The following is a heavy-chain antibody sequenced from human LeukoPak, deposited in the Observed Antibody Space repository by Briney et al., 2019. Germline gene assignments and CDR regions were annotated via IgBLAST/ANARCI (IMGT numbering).Heavy chain of an antibody. Sequence: SETLSLTCTVSGVSISSGGYYWGWLRQQPGKGLEWIVYIYYSGSTYYNPSLKSRITIRVDTTKNQFSLMLSSVTAADTAVYYCARDAMIVVVSGVENAFDIWGQGTMVTVSS. CDR1: GVSISSGGYY. CDR2: IYYSGST. CDR3: ARDAMIVVVSGVENAFDI. J-gene: IGHJ3*02. V-gene: IGHV4-31*03. D-gene: IGHD3-22*01.